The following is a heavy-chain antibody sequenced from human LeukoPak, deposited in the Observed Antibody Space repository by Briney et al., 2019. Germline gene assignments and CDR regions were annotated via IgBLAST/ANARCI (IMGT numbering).Heavy chain of an antibody. CDR2: ISGSGGST. D-gene: IGHD3-10*01. CDR3: ARGRAGNYYNHNDY. CDR1: GFTFSSYA. J-gene: IGHJ4*01. Sequence: GGSLRLSCAASGFTFSSYAMSWVRQAPGKGLEWVSAISGSGGSTYYADSVKGRFTISRDNAKNTLYLQMNSLRAEDTAVYYCARGRAGNYYNHNDYWGQGTLVTVSS. V-gene: IGHV3-23*01.